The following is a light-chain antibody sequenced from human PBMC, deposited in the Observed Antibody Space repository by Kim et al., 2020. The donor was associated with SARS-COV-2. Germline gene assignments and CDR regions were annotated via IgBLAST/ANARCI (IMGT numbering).Light chain of an antibody. J-gene: IGLJ3*02. CDR1: SGSIASNY. CDR2: EDN. V-gene: IGLV6-57*01. Sequence: LTQPHSVSESPGKTVTFSCTRSSGSIASNYVQWYQQRPGSSPTTVIYEDNQRPSGVPDRFSGSIDSSSNSASLTISGLKTEDEADYYCQSYDSSSWVFGGGTQLTVL. CDR3: QSYDSSSWV.